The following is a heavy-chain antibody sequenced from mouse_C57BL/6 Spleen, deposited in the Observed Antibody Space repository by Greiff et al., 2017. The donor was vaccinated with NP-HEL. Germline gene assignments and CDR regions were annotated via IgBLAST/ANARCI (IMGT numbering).Heavy chain of an antibody. D-gene: IGHD2-4*01. CDR3: VREDYDGFDC. CDR2: IRSKSNNYAT. V-gene: IGHV10-1*01. Sequence: EVQLVESGGGLVQPKGSLKLSCAASGFSFNTYAMNWVRQAPGKGLEWVARIRSKSNNYATYYADSVKDRFTISRDDSESMLYLQMNNLKTEDTAMYYCVREDYDGFDCWGQGTTLTVSS. J-gene: IGHJ2*01. CDR1: GFSFNTYA.